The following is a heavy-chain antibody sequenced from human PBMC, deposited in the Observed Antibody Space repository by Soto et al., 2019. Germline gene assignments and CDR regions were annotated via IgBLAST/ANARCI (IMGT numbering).Heavy chain of an antibody. D-gene: IGHD2-2*01. V-gene: IGHV4-39*01. J-gene: IGHJ5*02. CDR2: IYYSGST. CDR1: GGSISSSSYY. CDR3: APVVPAAKRGNWFDP. Sequence: PSETLSLTCTVSGGSISSSSYYWGWIRQPPGKGLEWIGSIYYSGSTYYNPSLKSRVTISVDTSKNQFSLKLSSVTAADTAVYYCAPVVPAAKRGNWFDPWGQGTLVTVSS.